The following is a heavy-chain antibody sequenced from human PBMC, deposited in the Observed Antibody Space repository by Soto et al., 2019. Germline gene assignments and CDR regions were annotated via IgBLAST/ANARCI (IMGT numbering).Heavy chain of an antibody. D-gene: IGHD1-7*01. Sequence: EVQLVESGGGLVQPGGSLRLSCAASGFTFSSYWMSWVRQAPGKGLEWVANIKQDGSEKYYVDSVKGRFTISRDNAKNPVYQQMNSLRAEDTAVYYCARVEGITGTTWDYWGQGTLVTVSS. CDR3: ARVEGITGTTWDY. CDR2: IKQDGSEK. J-gene: IGHJ4*02. V-gene: IGHV3-7*05. CDR1: GFTFSSYW.